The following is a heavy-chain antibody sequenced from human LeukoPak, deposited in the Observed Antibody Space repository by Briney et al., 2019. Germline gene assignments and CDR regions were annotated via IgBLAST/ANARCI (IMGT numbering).Heavy chain of an antibody. Sequence: GGSLRLSCAASGFTFSSYGMHWVRQAPGKGLEWVAFIRYDGSNKYYADSVKGRFTISRDNSKNTLYLQMNSLRAEDTAVYCCAKDRCSSTSCYYDAFDIWGQGTMVTVSS. CDR2: IRYDGSNK. D-gene: IGHD2-2*01. CDR1: GFTFSSYG. J-gene: IGHJ3*02. V-gene: IGHV3-30*02. CDR3: AKDRCSSTSCYYDAFDI.